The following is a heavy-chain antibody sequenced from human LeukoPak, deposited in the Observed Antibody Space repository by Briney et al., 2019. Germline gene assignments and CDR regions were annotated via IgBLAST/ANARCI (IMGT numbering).Heavy chain of an antibody. Sequence: QTGGSLRLSCAASGFTFSSYWMHWVRQAPGKGLVWVSRINTNGITTTYADSVKGRFTVSRDNAKNTLYLQMNSLRAEDTAVYYCAREYRNDYSNGWFDPWGQGTLVTVSS. J-gene: IGHJ5*02. CDR3: AREYRNDYSNGWFDP. D-gene: IGHD4-11*01. CDR2: INTNGITT. CDR1: GFTFSSYW. V-gene: IGHV3-74*01.